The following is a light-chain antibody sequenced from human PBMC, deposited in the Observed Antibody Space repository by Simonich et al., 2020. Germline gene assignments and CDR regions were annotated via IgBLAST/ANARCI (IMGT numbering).Light chain of an antibody. CDR2: QDS. Sequence: SYELTQPPSVSVSPGQTASIPCSGDKLGDKYACWYQHKPGQSPVLVIYQDSKRPSGIPERFSGSNSGNTATLTISGTQAMDEADYYCQAWDSSTAVVFGGGTKLTVL. CDR1: KLGDKY. V-gene: IGLV3-1*01. J-gene: IGLJ2*01. CDR3: QAWDSSTAVV.